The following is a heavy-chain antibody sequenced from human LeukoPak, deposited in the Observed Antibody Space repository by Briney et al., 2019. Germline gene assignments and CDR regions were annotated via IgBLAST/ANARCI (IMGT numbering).Heavy chain of an antibody. V-gene: IGHV3-30*02. CDR3: AKVGSNCFDY. CDR1: GFTFSSYG. CDR2: IRYDGSNK. Sequence: PGGSLRLSCAASGFTFSSYGMHWVRQAPGRGLEWVAFIRYDGSNKYYADSVKGRFTISRDNSKNTLYLQMNSLRAEDTAVYYCAKVGSNCFDYWGQGTLVTVSS. D-gene: IGHD6-13*01. J-gene: IGHJ4*02.